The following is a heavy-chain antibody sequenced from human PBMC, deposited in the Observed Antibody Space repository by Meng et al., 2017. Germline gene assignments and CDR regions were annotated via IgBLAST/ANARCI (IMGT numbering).Heavy chain of an antibody. CDR1: GFTFSSYS. J-gene: IGHJ4*02. CDR2: ISSSSSYI. D-gene: IGHD3-22*01. Sequence: GESLKISCAASGFTFSSYSMNWVRQAPGKGLEWVSSISSSSSYIYYADSVKGRFTISRDNAENSLYLQMNSLRAEDTAVYYCARVDSSGYYYVMGYWGQGTLVTVSS. CDR3: ARVDSSGYYYVMGY. V-gene: IGHV3-21*01.